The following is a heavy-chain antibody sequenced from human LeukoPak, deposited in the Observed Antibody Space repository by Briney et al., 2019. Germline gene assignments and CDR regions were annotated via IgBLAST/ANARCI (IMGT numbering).Heavy chain of an antibody. Sequence: ETLSLTCAVYGGSFSGYYWSWIRQPPGKGLEWTGEINHSGSTNYNPSLKGRVTISVDTSKNQFSLKLSSVTAADTAVYYCARQDFWSGYYVYWGQGTLVTVSS. CDR1: GGSFSGYY. CDR3: ARQDFWSGYYVY. CDR2: INHSGST. V-gene: IGHV4-34*01. D-gene: IGHD3-3*01. J-gene: IGHJ4*02.